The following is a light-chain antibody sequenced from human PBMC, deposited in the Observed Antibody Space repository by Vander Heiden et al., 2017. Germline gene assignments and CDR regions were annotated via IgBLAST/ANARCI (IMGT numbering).Light chain of an antibody. Sequence: QSVLTQPPSASGTPGQRVTISCSGSSSNIGSKPVNWYQQLPGPAPKLIIYSNNQRHSGVPDRFPGSKSGTSASLAISGLQSEDEADYYWAAWDDSLNWVFGGGTKLTVL. CDR1: SSNIGSKP. J-gene: IGLJ3*02. CDR3: AAWDDSLNWV. CDR2: SNN. V-gene: IGLV1-44*01.